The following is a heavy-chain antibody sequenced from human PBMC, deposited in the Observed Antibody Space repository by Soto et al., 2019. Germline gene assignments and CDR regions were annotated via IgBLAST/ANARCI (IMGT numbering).Heavy chain of an antibody. J-gene: IGHJ3*02. CDR3: ARVGIAAAGTGAFDI. D-gene: IGHD6-13*01. CDR2: IWYDGSNK. Sequence: PGGSLRLSCAVSGFTFSSYGMHWVRQAPGKGLEWVAVIWYDGSNKYYADSVKGRFTISRDNSKNTLYLQMNSLRAEDTAVYYCARVGIAAAGTGAFDIWGQGTMVTVSS. CDR1: GFTFSSYG. V-gene: IGHV3-33*01.